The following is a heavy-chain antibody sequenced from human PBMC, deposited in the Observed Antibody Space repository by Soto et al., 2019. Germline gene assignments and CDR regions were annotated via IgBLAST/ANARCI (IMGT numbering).Heavy chain of an antibody. CDR2: VNPNSGGT. V-gene: IGHV1-2*02. CDR1: GYTFTGYY. CDR3: ARDRGIILTGPKGWFDP. J-gene: IGHJ5*02. Sequence: ASVKVSCKASGYTFTGYYMHWVRQAPGQGLEWMGWVNPNSGGTNYAQKFQGRVTMTRDTSISTAYMELSRLRSDDTAVYYCARDRGIILTGPKGWFDPWGQGTLVTVSS. D-gene: IGHD3-9*01.